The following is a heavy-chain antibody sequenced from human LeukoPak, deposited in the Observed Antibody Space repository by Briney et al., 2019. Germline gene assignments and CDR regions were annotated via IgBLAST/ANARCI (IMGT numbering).Heavy chain of an antibody. V-gene: IGHV3-23*01. CDR3: AKVRSGSANWALRIFDN. CDR1: GFAFGSEA. D-gene: IGHD1-1*01. Sequence: GGSLRLSCEVSGFAFGSEAMSWVRQSPARGLEWVASISPGGGTTYYADYVKDRFTISRDNSNNILYGQMNSLRAEDTAVYYCAKVRSGSANWALRIFDNWGQETLVTVSS. CDR2: ISPGGGTT. J-gene: IGHJ4*02.